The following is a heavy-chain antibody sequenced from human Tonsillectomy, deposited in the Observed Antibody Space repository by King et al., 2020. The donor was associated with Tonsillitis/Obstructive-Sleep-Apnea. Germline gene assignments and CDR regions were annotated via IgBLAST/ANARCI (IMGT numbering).Heavy chain of an antibody. D-gene: IGHD3-22*01. J-gene: IGHJ3*02. Sequence: VQLVESGGGLIQPGGSLRLSCAASGFTVSSNYMSWVRQAPGKGLEWVSVIYSGGSTYYADSVKGRFTISRDNSKNTLYLQMNDLRAEDTAVYYCATDYYDSSGYVPAFDIWGQGTMVTVSS. CDR3: ATDYYDSSGYVPAFDI. CDR2: IYSGGST. V-gene: IGHV3-53*01. CDR1: GFTVSSNY.